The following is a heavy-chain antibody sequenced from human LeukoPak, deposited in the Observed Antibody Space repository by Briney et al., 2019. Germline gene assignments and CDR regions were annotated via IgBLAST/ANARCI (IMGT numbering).Heavy chain of an antibody. CDR2: IKQDGSEK. CDR3: AKIVFRGVTTYNDY. J-gene: IGHJ4*02. Sequence: GGSLRLSCAASEFTFFTYWMSWVRQAPGKGLEWVANIKQDGSEKYYVDSVKGRFTISGDNSKNTLYLQMNSLRAEDTAVYYCAKIVFRGVTTYNDYWGQGTLVTVSS. V-gene: IGHV3-7*01. CDR1: EFTFFTYW. D-gene: IGHD3-10*01.